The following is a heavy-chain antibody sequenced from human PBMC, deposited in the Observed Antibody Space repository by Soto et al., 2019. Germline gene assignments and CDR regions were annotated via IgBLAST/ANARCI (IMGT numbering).Heavy chain of an antibody. Sequence: QLQLQESGPGLVKPSETLSLTCRVSDGSMNSDSSYWGWIRQPPGKGLEWIGVINHSGSTYHNLSLKGRVTMSVDASRNQDSLKLTAMTAADTAVYYCARLGGYVSVGYYYLWDSWGQGTMVTVSS. CDR2: INHSGST. V-gene: IGHV4-39*01. CDR3: ARLGGYVSVGYYYLWDS. J-gene: IGHJ4*02. CDR1: DGSMNSDSSY. D-gene: IGHD3-22*01.